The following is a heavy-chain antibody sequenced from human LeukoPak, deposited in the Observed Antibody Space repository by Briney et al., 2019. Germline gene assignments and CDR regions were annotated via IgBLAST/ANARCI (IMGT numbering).Heavy chain of an antibody. CDR2: ISAYNGNT. CDR3: ARVSSSWLKLIVWYFQH. CDR1: GYTFTSYG. V-gene: IGHV1-18*01. D-gene: IGHD6-13*01. J-gene: IGHJ1*01. Sequence: GASVNVSCKASGYTFTSYGISWVRQAPGQGLEWMGWISAYNGNTNYAQKLQGRVTMTTDTSTSTAYMELRSLRSDDTAVYYCARVSSSWLKLIVWYFQHWGQGTLVTVSS.